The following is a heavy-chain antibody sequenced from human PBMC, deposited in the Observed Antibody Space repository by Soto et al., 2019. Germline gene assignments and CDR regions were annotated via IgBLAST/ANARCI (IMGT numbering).Heavy chain of an antibody. Sequence: SWIRQPPGKGLEWIGYIYYSGSTYYNPSLKSRVTISVDTSKNQFSLKLSSVTAADTAVYYCARDNGADYYDSSGNDAFDIWGQGTMVTVSS. CDR2: IYYSGST. D-gene: IGHD3-22*01. J-gene: IGHJ3*02. CDR3: ARDNGADYYDSSGNDAFDI. V-gene: IGHV4-30-4*01.